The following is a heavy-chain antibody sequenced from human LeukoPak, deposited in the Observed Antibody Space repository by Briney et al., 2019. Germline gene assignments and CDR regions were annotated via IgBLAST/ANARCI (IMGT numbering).Heavy chain of an antibody. J-gene: IGHJ5*02. CDR2: IYHSGSI. Sequence: SETLSLTCSVSGGSVSSGGYSWSWIRQPPEKGLEWIGYIYHSGSIYYNPSLKNRVIISVDSSKNQFSLKLNSVTAADTAVYYCARAPMTGDCFDPWGQGILVTVSS. D-gene: IGHD3-10*01. V-gene: IGHV4-30-2*01. CDR1: GGSVSSGGYS. CDR3: ARAPMTGDCFDP.